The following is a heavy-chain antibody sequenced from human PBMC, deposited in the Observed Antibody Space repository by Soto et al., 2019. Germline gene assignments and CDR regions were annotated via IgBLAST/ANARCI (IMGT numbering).Heavy chain of an antibody. Sequence: QVQLVESGGGVVQPGRSLRLSCAASGFTFRHYAMHWVRQAPGKGLEWVALMSYAGSNEYYADPVKGRFTLSRDNSKNTLYLQMNSLRAEDTAVYYCAKDGSHNFDYWGQGTLVTVSS. V-gene: IGHV3-30*18. J-gene: IGHJ4*02. CDR1: GFTFRHYA. CDR3: AKDGSHNFDY. CDR2: MSYAGSNE. D-gene: IGHD1-26*01.